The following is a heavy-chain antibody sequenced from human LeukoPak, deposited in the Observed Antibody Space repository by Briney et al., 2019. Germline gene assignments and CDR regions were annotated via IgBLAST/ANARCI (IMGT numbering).Heavy chain of an antibody. CDR2: ISAYNGNT. V-gene: IGHV1-18*01. Sequence: GASVRVSCKASGYTFTNYGISWVRQAPGQGLEWMGWISAYNGNTKYVQKFQGRVTMATDTSTWTAYMELRSLRSDDTAVYYCARDGLAVAGSWFDPWGQGTLVTVSS. CDR1: GYTFTNYG. J-gene: IGHJ5*02. CDR3: ARDGLAVAGSWFDP. D-gene: IGHD6-19*01.